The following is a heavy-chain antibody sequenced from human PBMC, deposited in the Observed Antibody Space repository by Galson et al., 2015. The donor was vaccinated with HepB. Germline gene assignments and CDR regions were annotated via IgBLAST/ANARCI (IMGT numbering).Heavy chain of an antibody. CDR3: AKNPGYSGSYRAEYFQH. Sequence: SLRLSCAASGFTFSSYAMSWVRQAPGKGLEWVSAISGSGGSTYYADSVKGRFTISRDNSKNTLYLQMNSLRAEDTAVYYCAKNPGYSGSYRAEYFQHWGQGTLVTVSS. CDR1: GFTFSSYA. J-gene: IGHJ1*01. D-gene: IGHD1-26*01. CDR2: ISGSGGST. V-gene: IGHV3-23*01.